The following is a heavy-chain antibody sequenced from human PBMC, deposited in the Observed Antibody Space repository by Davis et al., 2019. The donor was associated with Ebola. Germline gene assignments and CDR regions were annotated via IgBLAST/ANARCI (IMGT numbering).Heavy chain of an antibody. D-gene: IGHD6-13*01. Sequence: PGGSLRLSCAASGFTFDDYAMHWVRQAPGKGLEWVSGISWNSGSIGYADSVKGRFTISRDNAKNSLYLQMNSLRAEDTALYYCAKVRLAAAAMTPLYFDYWGQGTLVTVSS. CDR2: ISWNSGSI. J-gene: IGHJ4*02. CDR1: GFTFDDYA. V-gene: IGHV3-9*01. CDR3: AKVRLAAAAMTPLYFDY.